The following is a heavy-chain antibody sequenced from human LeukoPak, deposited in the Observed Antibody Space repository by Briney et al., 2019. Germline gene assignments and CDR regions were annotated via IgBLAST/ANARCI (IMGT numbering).Heavy chain of an antibody. J-gene: IGHJ6*02. CDR2: ISGSGGST. CDR1: GFTFSSYA. D-gene: IGHD3-10*01. Sequence: GGSLRLSCAASGFTFSSYAMSWVRQAPGKGLEWVSAISGSGGSTYYADSVKGRFTISRDNSKNTLYLQMSSLRAEDTAVYYCARGNYGSSPYGMDVWGQGTTVTVSS. V-gene: IGHV3-23*01. CDR3: ARGNYGSSPYGMDV.